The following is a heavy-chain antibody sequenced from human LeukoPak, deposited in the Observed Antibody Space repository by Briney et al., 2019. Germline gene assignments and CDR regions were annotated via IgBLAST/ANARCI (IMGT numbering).Heavy chain of an antibody. D-gene: IGHD6-19*01. CDR1: GFTFSSYA. CDR2: ISRSGGST. J-gene: IGHJ4*02. CDR3: ATPRESEQWLVHYFDY. Sequence: PGGSLRLSCAASGFTFSSYAMSWVRQAPGKGLEWVSAISRSGGSTYYADSVKGRFTISRDNSKNTLYLQMNSLRAEDTAVYYCATPRESEQWLVHYFDYWGQGTLVTVSS. V-gene: IGHV3-23*01.